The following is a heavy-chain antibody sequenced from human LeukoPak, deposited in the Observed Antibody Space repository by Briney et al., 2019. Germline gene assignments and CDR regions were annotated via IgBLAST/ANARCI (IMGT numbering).Heavy chain of an antibody. D-gene: IGHD6-13*01. CDR1: GFTFSDYW. CDR3: AKDITGAAAGIGFDY. Sequence: GGSLRLSCAASGFTFSDYWMTWVRQAPGKGLEWVANINQDGSEKYYVDSVKGRFTISRDNAKNSLYLQMNSLRAEDMALYYCAKDITGAAAGIGFDYWGQGTLVTVSS. V-gene: IGHV3-7*03. CDR2: INQDGSEK. J-gene: IGHJ4*02.